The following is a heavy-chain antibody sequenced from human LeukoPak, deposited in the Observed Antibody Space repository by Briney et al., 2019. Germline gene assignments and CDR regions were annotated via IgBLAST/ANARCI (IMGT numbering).Heavy chain of an antibody. D-gene: IGHD2-15*01. CDR3: AKHFNYCSGGSCYWGFVGY. V-gene: IGHV3-23*01. CDR2: ISGSGGST. CDR1: GFTFSSYA. Sequence: WGSLRLSCAASGFTFSSYAMSWVRQAPGKGLEWVSAISGSGGSTYYADSVKGRFTISRDNSKNTLYLQMNSLRAEDTDVYYCAKHFNYCSGGSCYWGFVGYWGQGTLVTVSS. J-gene: IGHJ4*02.